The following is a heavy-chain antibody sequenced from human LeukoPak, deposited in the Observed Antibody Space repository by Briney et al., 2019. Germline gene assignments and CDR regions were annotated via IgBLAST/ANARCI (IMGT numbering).Heavy chain of an antibody. CDR3: AKDLYSNYGPADY. J-gene: IGHJ4*02. V-gene: IGHV3-23*01. D-gene: IGHD4-11*01. CDR1: GFTFSSYA. Sequence: GGSLRLSCAASGFTFSSYAMSWVRQSPGKGLEWVSPINGGGVNTHYADSVGGRFTISRDNSKHPLFLTMHSLREADTAVYSCAKDLYSNYGPADYWGKGKLGTVSS. CDR2: INGGGVNT.